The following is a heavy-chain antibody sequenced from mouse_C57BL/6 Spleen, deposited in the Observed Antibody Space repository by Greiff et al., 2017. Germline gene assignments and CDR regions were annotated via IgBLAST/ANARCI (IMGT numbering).Heavy chain of an antibody. V-gene: IGHV1-80*01. CDR3: ARGGTTYAMDD. CDR2: IYPGDGDT. D-gene: IGHD2-1*01. Sequence: VQVVESGAELVKPGASVKISCKASGYAFSSYWMNWVKQRPGKGLEWIGQIYPGDGDTNYNGKFKGKATLTADKSSSTAYMQLSSMTSEDAAVYFCARGGTTYAMDDWGQGTSVTVSS. CDR1: GYAFSSYW. J-gene: IGHJ4*01.